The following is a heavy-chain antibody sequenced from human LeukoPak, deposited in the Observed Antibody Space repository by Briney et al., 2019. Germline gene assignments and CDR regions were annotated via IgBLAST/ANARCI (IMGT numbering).Heavy chain of an antibody. CDR3: AISQGSYYDTSGYLGGDY. Sequence: ASVKVSCKASGYTFTNYGIFWVRQAPGQGLEWMGWISAYSGNTNYAQKLQGRVTMSTETSTSTAYMELESLRSDDTAVYYCAISQGSYYDTSGYLGGDYWGQGTLVTVSS. CDR1: GYTFTNYG. D-gene: IGHD3-22*01. J-gene: IGHJ4*02. V-gene: IGHV1-18*01. CDR2: ISAYSGNT.